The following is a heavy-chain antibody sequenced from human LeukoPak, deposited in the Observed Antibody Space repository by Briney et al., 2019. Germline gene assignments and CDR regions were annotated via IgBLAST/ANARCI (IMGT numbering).Heavy chain of an antibody. J-gene: IGHJ5*02. V-gene: IGHV4-30-4*07. CDR1: GGSISSGGYS. Sequence: SETLSLTCVVSGGSISSGGYSWNWIRQPPGKGLEWIGYIYNSGTTSYNPSLKSRVTMSVDTSKNQFSLKLSSVTAADTAVYYCARGYYDSSGYYYFSNWFDPWGQGTLVTVSS. D-gene: IGHD3-22*01. CDR2: IYNSGTT. CDR3: ARGYYDSSGYYYFSNWFDP.